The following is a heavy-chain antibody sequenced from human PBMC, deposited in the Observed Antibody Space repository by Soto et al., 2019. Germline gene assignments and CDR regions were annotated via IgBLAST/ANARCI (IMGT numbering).Heavy chain of an antibody. CDR1: GYSFTSYL. CDR3: ARHEAAYSSSSYAFDI. D-gene: IGHD6-6*01. J-gene: IGHJ3*02. CDR2: IYPGDSDT. Sequence: GESLKISCKGSGYSFTSYLIGWVRQMPGKGLEWMGIIYPGDSDTRYSPSFQGQVTISADKSISTAYLQWSSLKASDTAMYYCARHEAAYSSSSYAFDIWGQGTMVTVSS. V-gene: IGHV5-51*01.